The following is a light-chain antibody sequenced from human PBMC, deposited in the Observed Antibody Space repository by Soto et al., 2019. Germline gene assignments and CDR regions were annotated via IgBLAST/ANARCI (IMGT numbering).Light chain of an antibody. V-gene: IGKV3-15*01. CDR3: QQYHNWPWT. Sequence: DRVTTQSPATLSVSPGDRATLSCRASQTISSNLAWYQQKPGQAPRLLIHSASTRATGIPARFSGSGSGTEFTLTISSLQSEDFAVYYCQQYHNWPWTFGQGTEVEIK. J-gene: IGKJ1*01. CDR1: QTISSN. CDR2: SAS.